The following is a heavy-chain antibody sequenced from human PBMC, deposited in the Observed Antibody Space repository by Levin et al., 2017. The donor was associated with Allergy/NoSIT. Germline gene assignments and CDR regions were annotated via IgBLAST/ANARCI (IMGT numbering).Heavy chain of an antibody. CDR3: AKGSGWYVGYFDF. D-gene: IGHD6-19*01. CDR2: ISYDGTNK. J-gene: IGHJ4*02. V-gene: IGHV3-30*18. CDR1: GFTFSTYA. Sequence: GGSLRLSCAASGFTFSTYAMHWVRQAPGKGLDWVAVISYDGTNKNYADSVKGRFTVSRDSSKNTLYLQMNSLRAEDTAVYYCAKGSGWYVGYFDFWGQGTLVTVSS.